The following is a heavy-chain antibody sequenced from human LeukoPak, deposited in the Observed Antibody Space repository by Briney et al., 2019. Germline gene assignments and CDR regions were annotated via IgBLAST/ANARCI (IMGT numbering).Heavy chain of an antibody. CDR1: GGSFSGYY. D-gene: IGHD2-8*02. CDR3: ARGRYCTATICGGGDAFDI. CDR2: INHSGST. V-gene: IGHV4-34*01. J-gene: IGHJ3*02. Sequence: SETLSLTCAVYGGSFSGYYWSWIRQPPGKGLEWIGEINHSGSTNYNPSLKSRVTISVDTSKNQFSLKLSSVTAADTAVYYCARGRYCTATICGGGDAFDIWGQGTVVTVSS.